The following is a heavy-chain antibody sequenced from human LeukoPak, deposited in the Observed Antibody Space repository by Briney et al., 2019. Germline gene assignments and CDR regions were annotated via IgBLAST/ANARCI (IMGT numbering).Heavy chain of an antibody. V-gene: IGHV1-69*05. J-gene: IGHJ3*02. CDR1: GGTFSSYA. D-gene: IGHD4-23*01. CDR3: AREVVTRAFDI. CDR2: IIPIFGTA. Sequence: GASVKVSCKASGGTFSSYAISWVRQAPGQGLEWMGRIIPIFGTANYEQKFQGRVTITTDESTSTAYMELSSLRSEDTAVYYCAREVVTRAFDIWGQGTMVTVSS.